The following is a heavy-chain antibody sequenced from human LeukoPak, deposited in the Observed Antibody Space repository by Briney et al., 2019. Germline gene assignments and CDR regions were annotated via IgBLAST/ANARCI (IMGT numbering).Heavy chain of an antibody. Sequence: PSETLSLICSVTGGSISSYYWSWIRQPPGGGLEWIGYTYTRGTTKYSPSLRSRVTISADTSKNQFSLKLTSVTAADTAMYYCARKDGDYWGQGTLVSVSS. CDR3: ARKDGDY. J-gene: IGHJ4*02. CDR2: TYTRGTT. V-gene: IGHV4-4*09. CDR1: GGSISSYY.